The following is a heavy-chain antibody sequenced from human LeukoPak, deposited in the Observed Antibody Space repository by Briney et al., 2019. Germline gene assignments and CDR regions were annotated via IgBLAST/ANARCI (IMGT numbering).Heavy chain of an antibody. V-gene: IGHV5-51*01. Sequence: GESLKISCKGSGYSFTSYCIGWVRQMPGKGLEWMGIIYPGDSDTRYSPSFQGQVTISADKSISTAYLQWSSLKASDTAMYYCARRNALGYCSGGSCYSDLNWFDPWGQGTLVTVSS. D-gene: IGHD2-15*01. CDR3: ARRNALGYCSGGSCYSDLNWFDP. CDR2: IYPGDSDT. CDR1: GYSFTSYC. J-gene: IGHJ5*02.